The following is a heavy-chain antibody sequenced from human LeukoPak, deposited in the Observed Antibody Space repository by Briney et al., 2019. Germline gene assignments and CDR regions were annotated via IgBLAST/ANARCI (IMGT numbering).Heavy chain of an antibody. Sequence: SQTLSLTCSVSGGAIGSDGYYWNWLRQHPGKGLEWIGYIDYSGSASYNPSLKSRITISVDTSKNQFSLILNSVIAADTAVYYCARIDYYDSSVFDYWGQGTLVTVSS. J-gene: IGHJ4*02. CDR1: GGAIGSDGYY. CDR2: IDYSGSA. CDR3: ARIDYYDSSVFDY. D-gene: IGHD3-22*01. V-gene: IGHV4-31*03.